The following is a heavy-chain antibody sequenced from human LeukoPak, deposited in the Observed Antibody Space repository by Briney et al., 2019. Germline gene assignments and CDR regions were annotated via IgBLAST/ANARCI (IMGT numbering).Heavy chain of an antibody. CDR1: GGTLRTHI. D-gene: IGHD4-4*01. CDR3: TRVNLRGSKYNWFDP. V-gene: IGHV1-69*08. J-gene: IGHJ5*02. Sequence: VASVKVSCKTSGGTLRTHIFSWVRQAPGQGLEWMGRITPIIETTKYAQRFQGRVTITADPYTDTVYMEMSNLRPDDTAIYYCTRVNLRGSKYNWFDPWGRGTPVTVSS. CDR2: ITPIIETT.